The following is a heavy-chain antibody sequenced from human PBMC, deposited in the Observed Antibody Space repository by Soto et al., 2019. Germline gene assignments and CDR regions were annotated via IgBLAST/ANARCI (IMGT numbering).Heavy chain of an antibody. CDR3: ASLLRVGVGYDMDV. CDR2: INHSGST. CDR1: GGSFSGYE. Sequence: XTLSLTCAVYGGSFSGYEWSWIRQPPGKGLELIGEINHSGSTNYNPSLKSRVTISVDTSKNQFSLKLSSVTSSDTAVYYCASLLRVGVGYDMDVWGQGTRGTVSS. D-gene: IGHD3-3*01. V-gene: IGHV4-34*01. J-gene: IGHJ6*02.